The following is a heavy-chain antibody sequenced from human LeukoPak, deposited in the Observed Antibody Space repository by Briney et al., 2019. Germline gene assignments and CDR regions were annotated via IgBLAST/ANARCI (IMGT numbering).Heavy chain of an antibody. J-gene: IGHJ3*02. CDR3: AREPDYHDSRGDAFDI. V-gene: IGHV3-74*01. D-gene: IGHD3-22*01. Sequence: GGSLRLSCAASGFTFSSHWMLWVRQAPGKGLVWVARINTDGSTRNYADSVKGRFTISRDSAKSTLNLQMNSLRAEDTAVYYCAREPDYHDSRGDAFDIWGQGTMVTVSS. CDR1: GFTFSSHW. CDR2: INTDGSTR.